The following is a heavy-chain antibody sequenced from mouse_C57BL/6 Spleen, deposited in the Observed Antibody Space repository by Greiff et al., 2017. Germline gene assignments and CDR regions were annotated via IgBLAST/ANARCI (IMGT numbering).Heavy chain of an antibody. CDR2: IDPSDSYT. D-gene: IGHD2-1*01. Sequence: QVQLQQPGAELVMPGASVKLSCKASGYTFTSYWMHWVKQRPGQGLEWIGEIDPSDSYTNYNQKFKGKSTLTVDKSSSTAYMQLSSLTSEDSAVYYCARGGNYGRVWFAYWGQGTLVTVSA. CDR3: ARGGNYGRVWFAY. CDR1: GYTFTSYW. J-gene: IGHJ3*01. V-gene: IGHV1-69*01.